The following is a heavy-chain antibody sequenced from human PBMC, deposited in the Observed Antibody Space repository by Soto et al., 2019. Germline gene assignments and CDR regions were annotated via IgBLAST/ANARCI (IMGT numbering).Heavy chain of an antibody. CDR2: IYYSGST. D-gene: IGHD3-22*01. Sequence: PSETLSLTCTVSGGSISSGGYYWSWIRQHPGKGLEWIGYIYYSGSTYYNPSLKSRVTISVDTSKNQFSLKLSSVTAADTAVYYCARGDDSSGPFDYWGQGAQVTVSS. J-gene: IGHJ4*02. V-gene: IGHV4-31*03. CDR3: ARGDDSSGPFDY. CDR1: GGSISSGGYY.